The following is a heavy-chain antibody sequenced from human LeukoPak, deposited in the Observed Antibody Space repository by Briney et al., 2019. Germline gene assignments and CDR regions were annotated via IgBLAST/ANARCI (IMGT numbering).Heavy chain of an antibody. CDR2: IGSSCGGI. V-gene: IGHV3-23*01. J-gene: IGHJ4*02. D-gene: IGHD7-27*01. CDR1: GFTFSTYT. CDR3: AIDPNWGTHS. Sequence: PGGSLRLSCAASGFTFSTYTMYWDRHPPGKRLEWVSIIGSSCGGIHYADSVKGRFTISRDNSKNALYLQMNSLRVEDTAVYYCAIDPNWGTHSWGQGVLVTVSS.